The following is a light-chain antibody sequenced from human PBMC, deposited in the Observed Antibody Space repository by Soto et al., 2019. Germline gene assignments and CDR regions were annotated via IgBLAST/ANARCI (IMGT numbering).Light chain of an antibody. CDR1: QGVTNSY. CDR3: QQYANTPRT. V-gene: IGKV3-20*01. CDR2: GAS. Sequence: IVLTQPPGTLSLSPGERATLSCRASQGVTNSYLAWYQQKPGQAPRLLISGASSRAAGIPDRFSGSGSGTDFTLTISRLEPEDFAVYYCQQYANTPRTFGQGTRLEIK. J-gene: IGKJ5*01.